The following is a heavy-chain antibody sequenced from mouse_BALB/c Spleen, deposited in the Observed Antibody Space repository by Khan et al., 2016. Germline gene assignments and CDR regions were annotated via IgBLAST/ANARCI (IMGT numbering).Heavy chain of an antibody. CDR1: GDSITSGY. D-gene: IGHD2-4*01. CDR3: ARSGDNDGDALDY. Sequence: EMQLQESGPSLVKPSQTLSLTCSVTGDSITSGYWNWIRKFPGNKIEYMGYIRYSGTTYYNPSLKSRISITRDTSKNQFFLQLNSVTTEDTATYYCARSGDNDGDALDYWSQGTSVTVSS. V-gene: IGHV3-8*02. CDR2: IRYSGTT. J-gene: IGHJ4*01.